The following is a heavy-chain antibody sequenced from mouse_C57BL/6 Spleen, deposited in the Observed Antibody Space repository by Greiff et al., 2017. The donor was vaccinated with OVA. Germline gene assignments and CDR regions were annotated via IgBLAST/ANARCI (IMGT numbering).Heavy chain of an antibody. V-gene: IGHV5-17*01. D-gene: IGHD1-1*01. Sequence: EVQGVESGGGLVKPGGSLKLSCAASGFTFSDYGMHWVRQAPEKGLEWVAYISSGSSTISYADTVKGRFTISRDNAKNTLFLQMTSLRSEDTAMYYCARQAPYYYGSSYDYWGQGTTLTVSS. CDR1: GFTFSDYG. J-gene: IGHJ2*01. CDR3: ARQAPYYYGSSYDY. CDR2: ISSGSSTI.